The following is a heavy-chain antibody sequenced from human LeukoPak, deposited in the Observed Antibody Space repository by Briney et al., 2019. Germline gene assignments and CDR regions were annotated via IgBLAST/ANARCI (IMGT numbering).Heavy chain of an antibody. J-gene: IGHJ4*02. V-gene: IGHV1-69*04. Sequence: SVKVSCKVSGYTLTELSMHWVRQAPGQGLEWMGRIIPILGIANYAQKFQGRVTITADKSTSTAYMELSSLRSEDTAVYYCARGRPPYYDFDYWGQGTLVTVSS. CDR3: ARGRPPYYDFDY. CDR1: GYTLTELS. CDR2: IIPILGIA. D-gene: IGHD3-3*01.